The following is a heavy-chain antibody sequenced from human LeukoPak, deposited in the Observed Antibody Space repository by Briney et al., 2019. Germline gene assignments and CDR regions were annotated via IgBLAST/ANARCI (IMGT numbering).Heavy chain of an antibody. D-gene: IGHD2-15*01. CDR2: IYYSGST. CDR1: GGSISSYY. V-gene: IGHV4-59*01. J-gene: IGHJ5*02. Sequence: SETLSLTCTVSGGSISSYYWSWIRQPPGKGLEWIGYIYYSGSTNYNPSLKSRVTISVDTSKSQFSLKLSSVTAADTAVYYCARGIPDIVVVVADWFDPWGQGTLVTVSS. CDR3: ARGIPDIVVVVADWFDP.